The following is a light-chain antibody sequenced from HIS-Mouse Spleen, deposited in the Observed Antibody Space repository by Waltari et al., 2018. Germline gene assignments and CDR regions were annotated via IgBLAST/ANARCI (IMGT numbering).Light chain of an antibody. CDR1: ALPKKY. V-gene: IGLV3-10*01. CDR2: EDS. J-gene: IGLJ2*01. Sequence: SYELTQPPSVSVSPGQTARITCSGDALPKKYAYWYQQKSGQAPVLGLYEDSKRTSGIPGRFSGYSSGTMATLTISGAQVEDEADYYCYSTDSSGNHRVFGGGTKLTVL. CDR3: YSTDSSGNHRV.